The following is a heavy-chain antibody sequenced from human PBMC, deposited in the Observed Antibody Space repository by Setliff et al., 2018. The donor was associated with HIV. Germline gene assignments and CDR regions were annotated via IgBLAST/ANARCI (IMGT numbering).Heavy chain of an antibody. CDR1: GGPISDGMW. Sequence: KASETLSLTCVVSGGPISDGMWWSWVRQPPPKGLEWIGEIHHSGTTRYNPSLRSRVTISVDTARNQISLKVNSVTAADTAIYYCARLVRPSSGNTDYWGQGTLVTVSS. CDR3: ARLVRPSSGNTDY. CDR2: IHHSGTT. D-gene: IGHD3-10*01. J-gene: IGHJ4*02. V-gene: IGHV4-4*02.